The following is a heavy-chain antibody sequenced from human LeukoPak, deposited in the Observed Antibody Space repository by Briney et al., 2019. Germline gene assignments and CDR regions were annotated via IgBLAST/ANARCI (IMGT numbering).Heavy chain of an antibody. Sequence: GASVKVSCQASGYIFTNYGFTWVRQAPGQGLEWIGGIIPIFGTANYAQKFQGRVTITADESTSTAYMELSSLRSEDTAVYYCARGRGDNYYDSSGFDYWGQGTLVTVSS. CDR1: GYIFTNYG. V-gene: IGHV1-69*13. J-gene: IGHJ4*02. D-gene: IGHD3-22*01. CDR2: IIPIFGTA. CDR3: ARGRGDNYYDSSGFDY.